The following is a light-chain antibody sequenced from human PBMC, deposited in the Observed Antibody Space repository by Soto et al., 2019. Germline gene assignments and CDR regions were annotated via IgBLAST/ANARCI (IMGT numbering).Light chain of an antibody. V-gene: IGKV1-16*01. J-gene: IGKJ4*01. CDR1: EGINIY. CDR3: QQYQRYPPS. Sequence: IQMTQSPPALSASVGDGFTIVCRASEGINIYLAWFQQKPGKAPKSLIYGATSLQRGVPSRFSGSGGDTDFSLTISSLQPEDIATYYCQQYQRYPPSFGGGTKVDIK. CDR2: GAT.